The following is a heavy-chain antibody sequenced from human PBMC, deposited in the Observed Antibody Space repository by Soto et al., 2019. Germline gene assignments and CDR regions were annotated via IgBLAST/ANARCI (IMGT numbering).Heavy chain of an antibody. D-gene: IGHD6-19*01. CDR1: GFTFRNYG. Sequence: QVQLVESGGGVVQPGRSLRLSCAASGFTFRNYGMHWVRQAPGKGLEWVAVLLHDGSTKYYADSVKGRFTISRDNSKNTLYLQMNSLSAEDTAVYYCAKDSIPVAGRGGVLDYWGQGTLVTVSS. CDR3: AKDSIPVAGRGGVLDY. CDR2: LLHDGSTK. V-gene: IGHV3-30*18. J-gene: IGHJ4*02.